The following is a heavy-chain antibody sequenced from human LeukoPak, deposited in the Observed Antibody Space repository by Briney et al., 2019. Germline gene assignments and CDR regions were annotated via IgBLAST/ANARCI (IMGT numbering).Heavy chain of an antibody. CDR2: ISYDGSKK. V-gene: IGHV3-30*18. Sequence: HTGGSLRLSCAASGFTFSSYGMHWVRQAPGKGLEWVAVISYDGSKKYYADSVKGRFTISRDNSKNTLYLQMNSLRAEDTAVYYCAKLVVAATVSYYYYGMDVWGQGTTVTVSS. CDR1: GFTFSSYG. CDR3: AKLVVAATVSYYYYGMDV. D-gene: IGHD2-15*01. J-gene: IGHJ6*02.